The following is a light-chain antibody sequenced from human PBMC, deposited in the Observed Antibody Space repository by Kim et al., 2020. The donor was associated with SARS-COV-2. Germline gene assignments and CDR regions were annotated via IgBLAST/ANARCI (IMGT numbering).Light chain of an antibody. CDR2: WAS. CDR3: QQYYTTPLT. V-gene: IGKV4-1*01. J-gene: IGKJ4*01. Sequence: ATINCKSSQSVLYPSTNRNYVAWHQQKPGQPPRLLLYWASTRESGVPDRFSGSGSGTDFTLTISSLQAEDVAIYYCQQYYTTPLTFGGGTKVDIK. CDR1: QSVLYPSTNRNY.